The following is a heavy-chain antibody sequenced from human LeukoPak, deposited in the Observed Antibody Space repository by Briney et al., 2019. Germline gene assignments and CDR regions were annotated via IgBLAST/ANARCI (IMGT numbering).Heavy chain of an antibody. Sequence: SETLSLTCTVSGGSISSSSYYWGWIRQPPGKGLEWIGSIYYTGSTYFNPSLKSRVTISVDTSKNQFSLKLSSVTAADTAVYYCARSGPDTVATIWDFDYWGQGTLVTVSS. V-gene: IGHV4-39*07. CDR2: IYYTGST. J-gene: IGHJ4*02. D-gene: IGHD5-12*01. CDR1: GGSISSSSYY. CDR3: ARSGPDTVATIWDFDY.